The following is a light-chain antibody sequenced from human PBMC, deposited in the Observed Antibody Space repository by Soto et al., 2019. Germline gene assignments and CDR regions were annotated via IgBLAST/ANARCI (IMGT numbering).Light chain of an antibody. CDR2: DAS. CDR1: QSIDNR. Sequence: DIQMTQSPSTLSASVRDRVTITCRASQSIDNRLAWYQQKPGKAPRLLIYDASTLESGVPSRFSGSGSGTEFILTISSLQPDDSATYYCQQSDNLPLTFGGGTKVQI. CDR3: QQSDNLPLT. J-gene: IGKJ4*01. V-gene: IGKV1-5*01.